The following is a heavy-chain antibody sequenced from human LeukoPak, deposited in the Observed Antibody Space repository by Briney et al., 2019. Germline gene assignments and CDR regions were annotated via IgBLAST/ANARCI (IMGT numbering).Heavy chain of an antibody. J-gene: IGHJ4*02. CDR3: ASQGQYQLLPFDN. V-gene: IGHV4-59*08. D-gene: IGHD2-2*01. CDR1: GGSISSYY. Sequence: SETLSLACTVSGGSISSYYWSWIRQPPGKGLEWIGHIHYSGSTNYNPSLKSRVTISVDTSKNQFSLKLSSVTAADTAVYYCASQGQYQLLPFDNWGQGTLVTVSS. CDR2: IHYSGST.